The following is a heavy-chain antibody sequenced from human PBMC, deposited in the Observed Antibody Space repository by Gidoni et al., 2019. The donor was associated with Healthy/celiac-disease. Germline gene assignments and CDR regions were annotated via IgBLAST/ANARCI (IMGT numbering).Heavy chain of an antibody. D-gene: IGHD3-22*01. Sequence: QMQLVQSGPDVTKPGTSVKVSCKACGFTFTSSAMPWVRQARGQRLGCIGGIVVGSGNTNYAQKFQERVTITRDMSTSIAYMELSSLRSEDTAVYYCAADLPPYYYDSSGYYPDAFDIWGQGTMVTVSS. CDR3: AADLPPYYYDSSGYYPDAFDI. CDR1: GFTFTSSA. CDR2: IVVGSGNT. V-gene: IGHV1-58*02. J-gene: IGHJ3*02.